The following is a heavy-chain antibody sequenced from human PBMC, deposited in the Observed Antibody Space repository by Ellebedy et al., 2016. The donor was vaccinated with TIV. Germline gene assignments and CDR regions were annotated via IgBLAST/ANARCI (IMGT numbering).Heavy chain of an antibody. Sequence: GESLKISCAASGFTFSSYSMNWVRQAPGKGLEWVSYISSSSSTIYYADSVKGRFTISRDNAKNSLYLQMNSLRAEDTAVYYCARELRGLVDYWGQGTLVTVSS. V-gene: IGHV3-48*01. CDR1: GFTFSSYS. D-gene: IGHD3-10*01. J-gene: IGHJ4*02. CDR3: ARELRGLVDY. CDR2: ISSSSSTI.